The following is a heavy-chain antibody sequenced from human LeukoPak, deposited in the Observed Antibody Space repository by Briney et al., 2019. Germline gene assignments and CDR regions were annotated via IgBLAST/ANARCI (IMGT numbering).Heavy chain of an antibody. CDR1: GFTVSSNS. Sequence: GGSLRLSCAASGFTVSSNSMSWVRQAPGKGLEWVSTISVGAEYIFYADSVKGRFTISRDDSNNALYLQMHSLRAEDTALYYCASGPPFLKYFEYWGQGTLVTVSS. D-gene: IGHD3-3*01. CDR2: ISVGAEYI. V-gene: IGHV3-23*01. CDR3: ASGPPFLKYFEY. J-gene: IGHJ4*02.